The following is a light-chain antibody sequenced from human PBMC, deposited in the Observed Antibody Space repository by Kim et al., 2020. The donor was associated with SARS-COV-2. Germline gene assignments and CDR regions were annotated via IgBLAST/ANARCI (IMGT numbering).Light chain of an antibody. CDR1: QSISSS. CDR3: QQYNTH. J-gene: IGKJ2*01. V-gene: IGKV1-5*01. CDR2: DAS. Sequence: DIQMTQSPSTLSASIGDRVSITCRASQSISSSLAWYQQKPGKAPKLLIYDASSLESVVPSRFSGSRSGTEFTLTISTLQPDDFATYYCQQYNTHFGQGTKLEI.